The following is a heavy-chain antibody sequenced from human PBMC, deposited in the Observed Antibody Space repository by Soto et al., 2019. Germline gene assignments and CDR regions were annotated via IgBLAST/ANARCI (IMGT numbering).Heavy chain of an antibody. CDR3: ARIVPSTTVTVAPLFDY. CDR2: IHNGRST. J-gene: IGHJ4*02. V-gene: IGHV4-59*08. CDR1: GDSLSRNY. D-gene: IGHD4-17*01. Sequence: SETLSLTCTVSGDSLSRNYRSWIRQPPGKGLEWLAYIHNGRSTNYNPSLKSRVTISVDTSKNQFSLKLSSVTAADTAVYYCARIVPSTTVTVAPLFDYWGQGTQVTVSS.